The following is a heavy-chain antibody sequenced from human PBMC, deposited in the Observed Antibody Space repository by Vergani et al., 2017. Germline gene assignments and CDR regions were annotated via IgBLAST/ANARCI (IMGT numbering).Heavy chain of an antibody. D-gene: IGHD3-10*01. Sequence: QVQLVQSGPGVKRPGASVKVSCKTSGYTFFNYGVNWIRRAPGQGLEWLGWIRADTGDTKYSERFQDRVTLTTDSSTNTAYMELRSLKSDDTAVYYCARDGTYYYGSGSFYLFDYWGQGTLVTVSS. J-gene: IGHJ4*02. CDR2: IRADTGDT. CDR3: ARDGTYYYGSGSFYLFDY. V-gene: IGHV1-18*04. CDR1: GYTFFNYG.